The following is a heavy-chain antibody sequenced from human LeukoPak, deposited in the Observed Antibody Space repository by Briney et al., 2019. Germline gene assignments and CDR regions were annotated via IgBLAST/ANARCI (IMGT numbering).Heavy chain of an antibody. Sequence: GGSLRLSCAASGFTFSSHAMSWVRQAPGKGLEWVSVISGSGGSTYYTDSVKGRFTISRDNSKNTLYLQMSSLRVEDTAVYYCAKVPDALTGYSRGYFDYWGQGTLVTVSS. CDR3: AKVPDALTGYSRGYFDY. CDR1: GFTFSSHA. CDR2: ISGSGGST. D-gene: IGHD3-9*01. J-gene: IGHJ4*02. V-gene: IGHV3-23*01.